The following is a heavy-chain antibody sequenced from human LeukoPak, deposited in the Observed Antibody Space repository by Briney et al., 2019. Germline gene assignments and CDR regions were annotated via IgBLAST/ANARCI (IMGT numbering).Heavy chain of an antibody. CDR1: GFTFSSYW. J-gene: IGHJ4*02. CDR2: IKQDGSEK. Sequence: GGSLRLSCAASGFTFSSYWMSWVRQAPGKGLEWVANIKQDGSEKYYVDSVKGRFTISRDNAKNSLYLQMNSLRAEDTAVCYCAREYYDSSGYEDGIDYWGQGTLVTVSS. V-gene: IGHV3-7*01. D-gene: IGHD3-22*01. CDR3: AREYYDSSGYEDGIDY.